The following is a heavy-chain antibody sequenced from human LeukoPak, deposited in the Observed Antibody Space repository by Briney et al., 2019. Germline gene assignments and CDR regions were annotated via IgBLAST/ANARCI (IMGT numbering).Heavy chain of an antibody. CDR2: IYTSGST. V-gene: IGHV4-4*07. CDR1: GGSISSYY. D-gene: IGHD3-10*01. J-gene: IGHJ6*03. CDR3: ARNIMVRGSKSYYYYYMDV. Sequence: SETLSLTCTVSGGSISSYYWSWIRQPAGKGLEWIGRIYTSGSTNYNPSLKSRVTISVDTSKNQFSLKLSSVTAADTAVYYCARNIMVRGSKSYYYYYMDVWGKGTTVTVSS.